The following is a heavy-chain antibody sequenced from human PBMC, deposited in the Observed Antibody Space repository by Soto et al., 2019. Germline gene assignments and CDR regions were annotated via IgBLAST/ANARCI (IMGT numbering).Heavy chain of an antibody. V-gene: IGHV3-23*01. J-gene: IGHJ5*01. D-gene: IGHD1-26*01. CDR3: AKDRVAGAIADRFDS. Sequence: GSLRLSCAASGLTFSSYAMNWVRQAPGKGLEWVAVVSDSGRRTDCAESAKGRFTISRDSSKNTVYLEMNTLRAEDTAVYYCAKDRVAGAIADRFDSWGQGTLVTVSS. CDR1: GLTFSSYA. CDR2: VSDSGRRT.